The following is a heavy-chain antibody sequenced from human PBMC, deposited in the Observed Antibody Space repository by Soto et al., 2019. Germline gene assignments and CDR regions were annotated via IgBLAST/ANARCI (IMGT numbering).Heavy chain of an antibody. CDR3: ARDHRVMTTAPGVDY. V-gene: IGHV3-33*01. D-gene: IGHD3-22*01. Sequence: GGSLRLSCAASGFTFSSYGMHWVRQAPGKGLEWVAVIWYDGSNKYYADSVKGRFTISRDNSKNTLYLQMNSLRAKDTAVYYCARDHRVMTTAPGVDYWGQGTLVTV. CDR2: IWYDGSNK. J-gene: IGHJ4*02. CDR1: GFTFSSYG.